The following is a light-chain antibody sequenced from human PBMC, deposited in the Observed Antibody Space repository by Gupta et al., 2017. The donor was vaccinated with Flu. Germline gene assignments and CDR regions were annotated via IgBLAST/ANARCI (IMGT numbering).Light chain of an antibody. J-gene: IGLJ1*01. CDR1: SSDVGGYNY. CDR2: EVS. Sequence: QSALPQPPPASGSPGPSVTISCTGTSSDVGGYNYVSWYQQHPGKAPKLMIYEVSNRPSGVPDRFSGSKSGNTASLTVSGLQDEDGADYYCSSFAGSNNFRVFGTGTKVTVL. CDR3: SSFAGSNNFRV. V-gene: IGLV2-8*01.